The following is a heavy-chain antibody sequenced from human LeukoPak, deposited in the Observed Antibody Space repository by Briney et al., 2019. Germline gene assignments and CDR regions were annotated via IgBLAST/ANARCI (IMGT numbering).Heavy chain of an antibody. J-gene: IGHJ4*02. V-gene: IGHV1-2*04. D-gene: IGHD1-26*01. Sequence: ASVKVSCKASGYTFTGYYMHWVRQAPGQGLEWMGWINPNSGGTNYAQKFQGWVTMTRDTSISTAYMELSRLRSGDTAVYYCARGDRYSGSYYAYWGQGTLVTVSS. CDR1: GYTFTGYY. CDR2: INPNSGGT. CDR3: ARGDRYSGSYYAY.